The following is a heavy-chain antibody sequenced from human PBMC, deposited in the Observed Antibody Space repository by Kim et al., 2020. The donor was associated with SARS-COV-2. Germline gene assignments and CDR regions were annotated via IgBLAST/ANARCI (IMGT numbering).Heavy chain of an antibody. J-gene: IGHJ6*02. Sequence: SETLSLTCTVSGGSISSGGYYWSWIRQHPGKGLEWIGYIDYSGSTYYNPSLKSRVTISVDTSKNQFSLKLSSVTAADTAVYYCARDKGDYYESRGYYGLGVWGRRTTVTLS. D-gene: IGHD3-22*01. CDR2: IDYSGST. CDR1: GGSISSGGYY. CDR3: ARDKGDYYESRGYYGLGV. V-gene: IGHV4-31*03.